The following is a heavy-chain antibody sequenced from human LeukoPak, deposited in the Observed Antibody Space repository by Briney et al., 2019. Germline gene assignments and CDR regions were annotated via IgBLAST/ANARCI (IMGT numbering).Heavy chain of an antibody. CDR2: ISWDGGTT. CDR1: GFTFSSYW. CDR3: AKAGQIASYFYPLAV. V-gene: IGHV3-43D*03. D-gene: IGHD2-21*01. Sequence: GGSLRLSCAASGFTFSSYWMSWVRQAPGKGLEWVSLISWDGGTTYYADSVKGRFTISRDNSKNSLYLQMNSLRAEDTALYYLAKAGQIASYFYPLAVWGKGTTVTVSS. J-gene: IGHJ6*03.